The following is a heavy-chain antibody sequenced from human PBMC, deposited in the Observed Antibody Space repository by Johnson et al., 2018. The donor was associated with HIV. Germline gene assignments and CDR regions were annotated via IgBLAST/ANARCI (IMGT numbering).Heavy chain of an antibody. CDR1: KFIFGDHG. CDR2: IDWNGRRT. Sequence: VQLVESGGGVLRPGGSLRLSCEGFKFIFGDHGLSWVRQVPGKGLEWVSGIDWNGRRTAYADSVKGRCTISRDKDRNSLYLQVNNLRVEDTALYFCVRRDSGSLSFDLWGQGTMVIVSS. J-gene: IGHJ3*01. V-gene: IGHV3-20*04. D-gene: IGHD1-26*01. CDR3: VRRDSGSLSFDL.